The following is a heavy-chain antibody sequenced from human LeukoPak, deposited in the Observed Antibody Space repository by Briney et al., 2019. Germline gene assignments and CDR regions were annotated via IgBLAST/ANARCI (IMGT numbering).Heavy chain of an antibody. CDR2: IYHSGST. CDR1: GDSISNGGYY. V-gene: IGHV4-30-2*01. J-gene: IGHJ5*02. Sequence: PSQTLSLTCTVSGDSISNGGYYWSWIRQPPGKGLEWIGYIYHSGSTNYNPSLKSRVTISVDTSKNQSSLRLSSVTAADTAVYYCARRGYSGYDYWFDPWGQGTQVTVSS. CDR3: ARRGYSGYDYWFDP. D-gene: IGHD5-12*01.